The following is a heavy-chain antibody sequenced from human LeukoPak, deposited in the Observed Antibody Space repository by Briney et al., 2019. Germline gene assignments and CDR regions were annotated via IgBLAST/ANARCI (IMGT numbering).Heavy chain of an antibody. Sequence: PGGSLRLSCAASGFTFSSYSMNWVRQAPGKGLEWVSSISSSSYIYYADSVKGRFTISRDNAKNSLYLQMNSLRAEDTAVYHCARDLGHYDSGTSHFDYWGQGTLVTVSS. CDR1: GFTFSSYS. D-gene: IGHD3-10*01. J-gene: IGHJ4*02. V-gene: IGHV3-21*01. CDR3: ARDLGHYDSGTSHFDY. CDR2: ISSSSYI.